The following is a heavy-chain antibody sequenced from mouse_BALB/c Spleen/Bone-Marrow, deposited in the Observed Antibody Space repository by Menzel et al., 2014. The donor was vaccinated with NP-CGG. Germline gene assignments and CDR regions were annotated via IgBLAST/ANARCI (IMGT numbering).Heavy chain of an antibody. J-gene: IGHJ1*01. Sequence: EVMLVESGPDLVKPGASVKISCKASGYSFTGYYMHWVKQSHGKSLEWIGRFNPNNGGTSCNQKFKGKAILTVDKSSSTAYMEPRSLTSEDSAVYYCARDYGSVGWYFDVWGAGTTVTVSS. CDR3: ARDYGSVGWYFDV. D-gene: IGHD1-2*01. CDR1: GYSFTGYY. CDR2: FNPNNGGT. V-gene: IGHV1-26*01.